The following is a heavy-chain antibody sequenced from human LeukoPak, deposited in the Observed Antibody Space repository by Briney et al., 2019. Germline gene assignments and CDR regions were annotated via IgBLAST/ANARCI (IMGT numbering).Heavy chain of an antibody. D-gene: IGHD2-2*01. V-gene: IGHV3-11*06. CDR2: ISKSGTYI. CDR1: GGSFSGYY. Sequence: LSLTCAVYGGSFSGYYWSWIRQPPGKGLEWVSAISKSGTYIKYADSVKGRFTVSRDNAKNSLFLQMNSLRVEDTAVYYCAREVVIVVEPAANTIDYWGQGTRVTVSS. CDR3: AREVVIVVEPAANTIDY. J-gene: IGHJ4*02.